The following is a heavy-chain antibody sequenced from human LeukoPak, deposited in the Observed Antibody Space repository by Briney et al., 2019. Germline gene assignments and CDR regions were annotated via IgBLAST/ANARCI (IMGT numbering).Heavy chain of an antibody. Sequence: GASVQVSCKASGYTFTSYDINWVRQATGQGLEWMGWMNPNSGNTGYAQKFQGRVTITRNTSISTASMELSSLRSEDTAVYYCARGPRGYDSYYMDVWGKGTTVTVSS. V-gene: IGHV1-8*02. D-gene: IGHD5-12*01. CDR1: GYTFTSYD. CDR2: MNPNSGNT. J-gene: IGHJ6*03. CDR3: ARGPRGYDSYYMDV.